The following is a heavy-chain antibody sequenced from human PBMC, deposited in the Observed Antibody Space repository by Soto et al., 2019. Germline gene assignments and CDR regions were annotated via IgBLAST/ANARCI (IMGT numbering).Heavy chain of an antibody. D-gene: IGHD2-21*02. CDR3: VHSRCGGDCLRSYSSHYYYGMDV. J-gene: IGHJ6*02. CDR2: IYWDDDK. V-gene: IGHV2-5*02. CDR1: GFSLSTGGLG. Sequence: QITLKESGPTLVKPTQTLTLTCTFSGFSLSTGGLGAGWIRQPPGEALEWLALIYWDDDKRYSPSLRSRLTITKDTSKNQVVLIMTNMDPVDTATYYCVHSRCGGDCLRSYSSHYYYGMDVWGQGTTVTVSS.